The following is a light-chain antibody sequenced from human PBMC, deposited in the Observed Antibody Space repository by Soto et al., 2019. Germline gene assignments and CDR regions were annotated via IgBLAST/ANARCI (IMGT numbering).Light chain of an antibody. CDR1: QSVSSSY. CDR2: GAS. CDR3: HHYGSSPQT. J-gene: IGKJ2*01. V-gene: IGKV3-20*01. Sequence: EIVLTQSPGTLSLSPGERATLSCRASQSVSSSYLAWYQQKPGQAPRLLIYGASSRATGIPDRFSGSASVTDFTLTISRLEPEAVAVYYCHHYGSSPQTFGQGTRREIK.